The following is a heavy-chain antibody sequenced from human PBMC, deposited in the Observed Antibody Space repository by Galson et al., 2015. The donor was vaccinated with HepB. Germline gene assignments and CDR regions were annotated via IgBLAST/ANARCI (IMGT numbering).Heavy chain of an antibody. D-gene: IGHD2-2*01. V-gene: IGHV1-2*04. CDR2: INPNSGGT. Sequence: SVKVSCKASGYTFTGYYMHWVRQAPGRGLEWMGWINPNSGGTNYAQKFQGWVTMTRDTSISTAYMELSRLRSDDTAVYYCAREFPDCSSTSCRAFDIWGQGTMVTVSS. CDR3: AREFPDCSSTSCRAFDI. J-gene: IGHJ3*02. CDR1: GYTFTGYY.